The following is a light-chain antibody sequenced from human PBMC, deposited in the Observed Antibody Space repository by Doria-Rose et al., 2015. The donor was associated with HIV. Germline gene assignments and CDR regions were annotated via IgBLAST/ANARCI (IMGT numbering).Light chain of an antibody. V-gene: IGKV1-8*01. Sequence: QSPSSLSASTGDRVTITCRASQDISNYSAWYQQKPGKAPKLLIYAASTLQSGVPSRFSGSGSGTDFTLTISYLQSEDFATYYCQQYYSYPPTFGQGTKVEVK. CDR1: QDISNY. CDR2: AAS. J-gene: IGKJ1*01. CDR3: QQYYSYPPT.